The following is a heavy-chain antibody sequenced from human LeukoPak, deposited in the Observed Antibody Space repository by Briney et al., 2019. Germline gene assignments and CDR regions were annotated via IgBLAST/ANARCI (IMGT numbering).Heavy chain of an antibody. CDR2: IYSGDSDT. Sequence: GESLKISCKGSGYSFTTYWIGWVRQMPGKGLERMGIIYSGDSDTRYSPSFQGQVTISADKSISTAYLQWSSLKASDTAMYYCARGYCSGGSCYWFDPWGQGTLVTVSS. CDR3: ARGYCSGGSCYWFDP. V-gene: IGHV5-51*01. D-gene: IGHD2-15*01. CDR1: GYSFTTYW. J-gene: IGHJ5*02.